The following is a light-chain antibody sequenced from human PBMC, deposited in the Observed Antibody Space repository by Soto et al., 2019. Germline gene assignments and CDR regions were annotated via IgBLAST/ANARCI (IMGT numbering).Light chain of an antibody. CDR2: DAS. Sequence: EMLMTQSPATLSVSPGERVSLSCWASQSVTNKLAWYQQRPGQPPRLLLYDASTRATGVPATFSGSGSGTDFTLTISSLQSEDFAVYYCQQYNKWPRTFGQGTKVDIK. CDR3: QQYNKWPRT. CDR1: QSVTNK. V-gene: IGKV3-15*01. J-gene: IGKJ1*01.